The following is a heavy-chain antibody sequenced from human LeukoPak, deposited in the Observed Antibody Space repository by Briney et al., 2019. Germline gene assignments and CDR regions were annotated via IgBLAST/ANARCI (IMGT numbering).Heavy chain of an antibody. D-gene: IGHD6-19*01. J-gene: IGHJ4*02. CDR3: AKDLEVAGVFDY. CDR1: GLTVSSNY. V-gene: IGHV3-30*18. Sequence: GGSLRLSCAASGLTVSSNYMSWVRQAPGKGLEWVAVISYDGSNKYYADSVKGRFTISRDNSKNTLYLQMNSLRAEDTAVYYCAKDLEVAGVFDYWGQGTLVTVSS. CDR2: ISYDGSNK.